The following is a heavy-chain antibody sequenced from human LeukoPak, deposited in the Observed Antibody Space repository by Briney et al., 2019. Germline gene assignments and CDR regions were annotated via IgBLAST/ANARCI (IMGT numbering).Heavy chain of an antibody. CDR1: GFTFSSYG. Sequence: TGRSLRLSCAGSGFTFSSYGMHWVRQAPGKGLEWVTLISYDGSNKYYTDSVEGRFTISRDNSKNTLYLKMNSLRAEDTAIYEGAKDENSSAYDYWGQGTLVTVAS. CDR3: AKDENSSAYDY. CDR2: ISYDGSNK. D-gene: IGHD3-22*01. J-gene: IGHJ4*02. V-gene: IGHV3-30*18.